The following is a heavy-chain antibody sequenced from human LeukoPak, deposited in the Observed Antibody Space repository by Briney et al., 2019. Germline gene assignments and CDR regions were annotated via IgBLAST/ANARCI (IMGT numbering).Heavy chain of an antibody. CDR1: GGSISSYY. CDR3: ARGGSIYCSGGSCYSYYYYYYMDV. D-gene: IGHD2-15*01. CDR2: VYYTGST. Sequence: SETLSLTCTVSGGSISSYYWSWVRQPPGKGLEWIGFVYYTGSTNYSPSLKSRVTISVDTSKNQFSLKLSSVTAADTAVYYCARGGSIYCSGGSCYSYYYYYYMDVWGKGTTVTVSS. J-gene: IGHJ6*03. V-gene: IGHV4-59*12.